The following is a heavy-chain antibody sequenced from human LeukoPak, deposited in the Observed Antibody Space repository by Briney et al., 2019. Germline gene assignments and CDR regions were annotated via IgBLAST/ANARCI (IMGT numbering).Heavy chain of an antibody. CDR1: GGSISSYY. V-gene: IGHV4-59*08. CDR2: IYYSGST. CDR3: ARSVVGATISYDYYYMDV. Sequence: SETLSLTCTVSGGSISSYYWSWIRQPPGKGLEWIGYIYYSGSTYYNPSLKSRVTISVDTSKNQFSLKLSSVTAADTAVYYCARSVVGATISYDYYYMDVWGEGTTVTVSS. J-gene: IGHJ6*03. D-gene: IGHD1-26*01.